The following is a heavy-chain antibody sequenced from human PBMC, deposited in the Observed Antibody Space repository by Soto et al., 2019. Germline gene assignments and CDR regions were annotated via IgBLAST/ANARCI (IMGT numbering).Heavy chain of an antibody. D-gene: IGHD3-10*01. CDR2: IYHSGST. CDR3: AKGGSDAFDI. J-gene: IGHJ3*02. V-gene: IGHV4-30-2*01. CDR1: GGSISSGGYS. Sequence: QLQLQESGSGLVKPSQTLSLTCAVSGGSISSGGYSWSWIRQPPGKGLEWIGYIYHSGSTYYNTSLKSRVNISVDRSKNKFSLKLSSVTAADTAVSYCAKGGSDAFDIWGQGTMVTVSS.